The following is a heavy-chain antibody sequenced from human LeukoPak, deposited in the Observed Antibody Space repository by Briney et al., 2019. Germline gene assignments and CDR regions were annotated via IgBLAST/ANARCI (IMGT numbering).Heavy chain of an antibody. CDR3: ARDNIDYNYYYGMDV. V-gene: IGHV4-4*07. CDR1: GDSISNYY. J-gene: IGHJ6*02. Sequence: SETLSLTCTVSGDSISNYYWSWIRQPAGKGLEWIGRIYTSGSTNYNPSLKSRVTMSVDTSKNQFSLKLSSVTAADTAVYYCARDNIDYNYYYGMDVWGQGTTVTVSS. D-gene: IGHD2/OR15-2a*01. CDR2: IYTSGST.